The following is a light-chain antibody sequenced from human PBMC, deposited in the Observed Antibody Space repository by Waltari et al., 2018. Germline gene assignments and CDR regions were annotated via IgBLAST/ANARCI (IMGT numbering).Light chain of an antibody. CDR3: QTWATCIPHVV. V-gene: IGLV4-69*01. CDR2: VNSDGSH. CDR1: SGHSTYA. Sequence: QLVLTQSPSASASLGASVKLTCTLSSGHSTYAIAWHQRQPEKGPRYLMKVNSDGSHTKGDGIPDRFSGSSSGADRYLTISSLQSEDEADYFCQTWATCIPHVVFGGGTKLTVL. J-gene: IGLJ2*01.